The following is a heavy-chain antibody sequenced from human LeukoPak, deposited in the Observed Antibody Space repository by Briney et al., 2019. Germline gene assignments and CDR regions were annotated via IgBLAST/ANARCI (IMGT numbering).Heavy chain of an antibody. D-gene: IGHD3-10*01. V-gene: IGHV1-69*06. CDR1: GGTFSSYA. Sequence: SVKVSCKASGGTFSSYAISWVRQAPGQGLEWMGGIIPIFGTANYAQKFQGRVTITADKSTSTAYMELSSLRSEDTAVYYCAREKEGLLTFDYWCQGTLVTVSS. CDR2: IIPIFGTA. J-gene: IGHJ4*02. CDR3: AREKEGLLTFDY.